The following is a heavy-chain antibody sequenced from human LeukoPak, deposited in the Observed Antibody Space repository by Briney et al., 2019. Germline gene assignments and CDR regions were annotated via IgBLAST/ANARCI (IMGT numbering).Heavy chain of an antibody. J-gene: IGHJ6*03. CDR1: GFTFSSYG. D-gene: IGHD2-2*01. Sequence: GGSLRLSCAASGFTFSSYGMSWVRQAPGKGLEWVSAISGSGVSTYYADSVKGRFIISRDNSKNTLYLQMNSLRAEDTAVYYCAKRGCSGTSCYAGYYYMDVWGKGTTVTISS. CDR3: AKRGCSGTSCYAGYYYMDV. V-gene: IGHV3-23*01. CDR2: ISGSGVST.